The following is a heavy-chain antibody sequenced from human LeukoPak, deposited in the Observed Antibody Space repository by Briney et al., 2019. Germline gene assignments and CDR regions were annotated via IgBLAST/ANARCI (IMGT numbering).Heavy chain of an antibody. CDR3: ARDGITFGGKNFDY. V-gene: IGHV3-74*01. J-gene: IGHJ4*02. CDR2: INSDGSSA. CDR1: GFTFSSYA. D-gene: IGHD3-16*01. Sequence: QTGGSLRLSCAASGFTFSSYAMSWVRQAPGKGLVWVSQINSDGSSATYADSVKGRFTISRDNAKNSLYLQMNSLRAEDTAVYYCARDGITFGGKNFDYWGQGTLVTVSS.